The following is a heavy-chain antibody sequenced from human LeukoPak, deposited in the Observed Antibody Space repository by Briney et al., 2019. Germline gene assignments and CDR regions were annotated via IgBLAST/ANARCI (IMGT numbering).Heavy chain of an antibody. CDR1: GGTFSSYA. V-gene: IGHV1-69*05. CDR3: AREDYYYYGSGSYPWYFDL. CDR2: IIPIFGTA. D-gene: IGHD3-10*01. Sequence: GASVKVSCKASGGTFSSYAISWVRQAPGQGLEWMGGIIPIFGTANYAQKFQSGVTITTDESTSTAYMELSSLRSEDTAVYYCAREDYYYYGSGSYPWYFDLCGRGTLVTVSS. J-gene: IGHJ2*01.